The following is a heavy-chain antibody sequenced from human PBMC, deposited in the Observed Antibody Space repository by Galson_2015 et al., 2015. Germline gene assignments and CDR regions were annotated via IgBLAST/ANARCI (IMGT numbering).Heavy chain of an antibody. CDR1: GFTFSSYW. CDR2: INSDGSST. V-gene: IGHV3-74*01. CDR3: ARDPMIFVIVGATRDAFDI. J-gene: IGHJ3*02. Sequence: SLRLSCAASGFTFSSYWMHWVRQAPGKGLVWVSRINSDGSSTSYADSVKGRFTISRDNAKNTLYLQMNSLRAEDTAVYYCARDPMIFVIVGATRDAFDIWGQGTMVTVSS. D-gene: IGHD1-26*01.